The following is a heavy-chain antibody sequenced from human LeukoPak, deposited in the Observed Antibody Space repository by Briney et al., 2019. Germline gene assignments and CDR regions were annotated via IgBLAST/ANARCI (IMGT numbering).Heavy chain of an antibody. V-gene: IGHV3-7*03. CDR1: GFTFEHYW. J-gene: IGHJ5*02. CDR2: IKGDGSKK. Sequence: GGSLRLSCAASGFTFEHYWMRWVRQAPGKGLEWVATIKGDGSKKDYVDSVRGRFTVPIDNAKNSLYLQMSSLRVEDTAIYYCESTTGPWGQGTLVTVSS. D-gene: IGHD1-7*01. CDR3: ESTTGP.